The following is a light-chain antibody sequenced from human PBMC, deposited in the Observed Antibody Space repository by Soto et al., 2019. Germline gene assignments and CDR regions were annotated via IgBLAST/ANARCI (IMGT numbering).Light chain of an antibody. J-gene: IGLJ2*01. CDR2: DND. V-gene: IGLV1-51*01. CDR3: GAWDGSLNTQV. CDR1: SSNIGNNY. Sequence: QSVLTQPPSVSAAPGQKVTISCSGSSSNIGNNYASWYQQLPGTAPKLLIYDNDKRPSGIPDRFSGSKSGTSATLGITGLQTGDEADYYCGAWDGSLNTQVFGGGTKLTVL.